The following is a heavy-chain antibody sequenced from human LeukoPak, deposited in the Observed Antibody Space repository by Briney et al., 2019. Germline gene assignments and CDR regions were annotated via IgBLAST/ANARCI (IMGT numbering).Heavy chain of an antibody. V-gene: IGHV3-30*02. CDR1: GFTISNSG. J-gene: IGHJ4*02. CDR3: ASDSSGSDKPPGPDY. Sequence: PGGSLRLSCEASGFTISNSGIHWIRQPPGKGLEWVAFIHYDEHGQYYADSVKGRFTISRDNSKNTLYLQMNSLRAEDTAVYYCASDSSGSDKPPGPDYWGQGTLVTVSS. CDR2: IHYDEHGQ. D-gene: IGHD3-22*01.